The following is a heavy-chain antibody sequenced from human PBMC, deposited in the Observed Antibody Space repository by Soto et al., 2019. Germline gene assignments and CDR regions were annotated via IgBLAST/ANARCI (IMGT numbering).Heavy chain of an antibody. V-gene: IGHV2-5*02. D-gene: IGHD3-10*01. Sequence: QITLKESGPTLVRPTQTLTLTCSFSGFSLTTRGVGVSWIRQPPGKALEWLALIYWDNDKRYSPSLKDRLTSTKATSKNQVVLTMTNVAPVDTATYSCAHITGVLRGVAYYHNGMDVCGPVTTVTVSS. CDR3: AHITGVLRGVAYYHNGMDV. CDR1: GFSLTTRGVG. CDR2: IYWDNDK. J-gene: IGHJ6*02.